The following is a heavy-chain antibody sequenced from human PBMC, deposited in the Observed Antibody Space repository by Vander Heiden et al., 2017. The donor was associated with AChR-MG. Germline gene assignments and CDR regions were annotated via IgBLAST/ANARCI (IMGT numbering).Heavy chain of an antibody. CDR1: GGSISSGSYY. CDR2: IYTSGST. CDR3: ARMPIQMTTLDP. V-gene: IGHV4-61*02. J-gene: IGHJ5*02. Sequence: QVQLQESGPGLVKPSQTLSLPCTVSGGSISSGSYYWSWIRQPAGKGLEWIGRIYTSGSTNYNPSLKSRVTISVDTSKNQFSLKLSSVTAADTAVYYCARMPIQMTTLDPWGQGTLVTVSS. D-gene: IGHD4-17*01.